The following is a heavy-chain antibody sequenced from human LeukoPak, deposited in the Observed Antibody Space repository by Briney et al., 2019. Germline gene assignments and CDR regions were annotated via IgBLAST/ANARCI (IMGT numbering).Heavy chain of an antibody. CDR2: IYTSGST. V-gene: IGHV4-4*07. Sequence: QASETLSLSCTVSGGSISSYYWSWIRQPAGKGLEWIGRIYTSGSTNYNPSLKSRVTMSVDTSKNQFSLKLSSMTAADTAVYYCARDTYYYDSSGYYSLVYWGQGTLVTVSS. J-gene: IGHJ4*02. D-gene: IGHD3-22*01. CDR3: ARDTYYYDSSGYYSLVY. CDR1: GGSISSYY.